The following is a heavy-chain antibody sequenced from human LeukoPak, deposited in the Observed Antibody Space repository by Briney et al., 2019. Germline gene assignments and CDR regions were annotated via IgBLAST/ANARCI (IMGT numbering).Heavy chain of an antibody. Sequence: SGGSLRLSCAASGFTFSSYGMHWVRQAPGKGLEWVAVIWYDGSNKYYADSVKGRFTISRDNSKNTLYLQMNSLRAEDTAVYYCARGGVVSPIAAGFDYWGQGTLVTVSS. CDR1: GFTFSSYG. D-gene: IGHD6-13*01. J-gene: IGHJ4*02. V-gene: IGHV3-33*01. CDR3: ARGGVVSPIAAGFDY. CDR2: IWYDGSNK.